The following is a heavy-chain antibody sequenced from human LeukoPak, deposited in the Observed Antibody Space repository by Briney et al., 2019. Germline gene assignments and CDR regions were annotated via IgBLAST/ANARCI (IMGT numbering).Heavy chain of an antibody. V-gene: IGHV1-69*13. CDR2: IIPIFGTA. CDR1: GGTFSSYA. CDR3: ASTFSAVSYYYYYYMDV. Sequence: SVKVSCKASGGTFSSYAISWVRQAPGQGLEWMGGIIPIFGTANYAQKFQGRVTITADESTSTAYMELSSLRSEDTAVYYCASTFSAVSYYYYYYMDVWGKGTTVTGSS. D-gene: IGHD2-2*01. J-gene: IGHJ6*03.